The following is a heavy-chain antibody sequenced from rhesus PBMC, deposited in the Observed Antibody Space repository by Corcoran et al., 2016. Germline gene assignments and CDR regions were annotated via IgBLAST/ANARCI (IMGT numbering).Heavy chain of an antibody. CDR1: GGSISSNY. CDR2: SSGSGGST. V-gene: IGHV4-173*01. Sequence: QLQLQESGPGLVKPSETLSLTCAVSGGSISSNYWSWIRQPPGKGLEGIGRSSGSGGSTDYNPSPKSRVTISTDTSQHQFSLKLSSVTAADTAVYYCARWRWGVWNYFDYWGQGVLVTVSS. D-gene: IGHD2-39*01. CDR3: ARWRWGVWNYFDY. J-gene: IGHJ4*01.